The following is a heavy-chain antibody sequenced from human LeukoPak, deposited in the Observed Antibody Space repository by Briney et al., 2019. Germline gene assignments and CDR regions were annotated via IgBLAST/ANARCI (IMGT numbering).Heavy chain of an antibody. Sequence: GASVKVSCKASGYTFSGYYIHWVRQAPGHGLEWMGWINPNSGGTNYAQKFQGRVTLTRDTSINTAYMELSRLRSDDTAVYYCARDQEAYCSSTSCYEYSYYMDVWGKGTTVTISS. D-gene: IGHD2-2*01. CDR1: GYTFSGYY. CDR3: ARDQEAYCSSTSCYEYSYYMDV. J-gene: IGHJ6*03. V-gene: IGHV1-2*02. CDR2: INPNSGGT.